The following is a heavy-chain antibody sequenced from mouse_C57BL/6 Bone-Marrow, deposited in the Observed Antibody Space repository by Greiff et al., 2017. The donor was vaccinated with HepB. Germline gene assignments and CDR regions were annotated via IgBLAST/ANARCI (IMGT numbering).Heavy chain of an antibody. Sequence: VQLVQPGAELVKPGASVKLSCKASGYTFTSYWMHWVKQTPGQGLEWIGMIHPNSGSTNYNEKVKSKAILTVDKATSTVYMQLSSMTSEDAAVYYCASYCYFEVWGTGTTVTVSS. V-gene: IGHV1-64*01. CDR1: GYTFTSYW. CDR3: ASYCYFEV. CDR2: IHPNSGST. J-gene: IGHJ1*03.